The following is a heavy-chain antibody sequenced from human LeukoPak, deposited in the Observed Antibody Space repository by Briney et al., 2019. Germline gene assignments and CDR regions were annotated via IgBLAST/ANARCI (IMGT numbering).Heavy chain of an antibody. CDR3: ARARGALGYCSSTSCSTLGAFDI. Sequence: SETLSLTCAVYGGSFSGYYWSWIRQPPGKGLEWNGEINHSGSTNYNPSLKSRVTISVDTSKNQFSLKLSSVTAADTAVYYCARARGALGYCSSTSCSTLGAFDIWGQGTMVTVSS. CDR2: INHSGST. D-gene: IGHD2-2*01. CDR1: GGSFSGYY. J-gene: IGHJ3*02. V-gene: IGHV4-34*01.